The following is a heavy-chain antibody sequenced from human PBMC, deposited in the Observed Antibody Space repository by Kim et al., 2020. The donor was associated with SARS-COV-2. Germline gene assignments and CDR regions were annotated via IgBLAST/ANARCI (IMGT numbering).Heavy chain of an antibody. J-gene: IGHJ3*01. CDR1: GFTFNNYG. CDR3: AKDRLAIFGDSFDV. D-gene: IGHD3-3*01. V-gene: IGHV3-33*03. Sequence: GGSLRLSCAASGFTFNNYGMHWVRQAPGKGLEWVAVIWHDGNNKYYADSVKGRFTISRDRSKNTLYLQMNSLRADDTAVYYCAKDRLAIFGDSFDVWGQGTLVTVFS. CDR2: IWHDGNNK.